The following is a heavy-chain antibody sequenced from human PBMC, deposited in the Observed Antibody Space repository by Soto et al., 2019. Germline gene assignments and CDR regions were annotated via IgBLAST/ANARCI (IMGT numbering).Heavy chain of an antibody. CDR2: IYYSGTT. Sequence: SSETLSLTCNVSGGSLITYYWSWIRQPPGKGLEWIGYIYYSGTTNYNPSLKSRVTISVDTSKGQFSLRLSSVSAADTAVYYCARHSGGYNWFDPWGQGTLVPVSS. CDR3: ARHSGGYNWFDP. J-gene: IGHJ5*02. V-gene: IGHV4-59*08. D-gene: IGHD3-16*01. CDR1: GGSLITYY.